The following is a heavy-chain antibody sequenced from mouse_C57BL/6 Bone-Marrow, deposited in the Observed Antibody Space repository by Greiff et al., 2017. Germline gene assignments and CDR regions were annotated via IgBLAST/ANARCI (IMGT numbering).Heavy chain of an antibody. Sequence: QVQLQQSGAELARPGASVKLSCKASGYTFTSYGISWVKQRTGQGLEWIGAIYPRSGNTYYNEKFKGKATLTADKSSSTAYMELRSLTSEDSAVYFCAREGNYYSYYAMDYWGQGTSVTVSS. D-gene: IGHD2-1*01. V-gene: IGHV1-81*01. J-gene: IGHJ4*01. CDR1: GYTFTSYG. CDR2: IYPRSGNT. CDR3: AREGNYYSYYAMDY.